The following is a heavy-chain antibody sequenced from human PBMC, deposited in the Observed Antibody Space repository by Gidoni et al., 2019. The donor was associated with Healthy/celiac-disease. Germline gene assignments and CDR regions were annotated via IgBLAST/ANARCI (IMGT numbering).Heavy chain of an antibody. J-gene: IGHJ4*02. CDR2: ISYSGST. D-gene: IGHD2-15*01. CDR1: GGYISSSS. CDR3: ARGVLGYCSGGSCYQDDY. V-gene: IGHV4-59*01. Sequence: QVQLQESGPGLVKPSETLSLTCTACGGYISSSSWSCIRQPPGKGLEWIVYISYSGSTNYNPSLKSRVTISVDTSKNQFSLKLSSVTAADTAVYYCARGVLGYCSGGSCYQDDYWGQGTLVTVSS.